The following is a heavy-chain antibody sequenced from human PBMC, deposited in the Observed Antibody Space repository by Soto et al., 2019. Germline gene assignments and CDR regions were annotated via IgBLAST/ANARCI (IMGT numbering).Heavy chain of an antibody. Sequence: TGGSLRLSCAASGFTFSSYAMSWVRQAPGKGLEWVSAISGSGGSTYYADSVKGRFTISRDNSKNTLYLQMNSLRAEDTAVYYCARREWLSSGWFDPWGQGTLVTVSS. D-gene: IGHD3-3*01. CDR3: ARREWLSSGWFDP. J-gene: IGHJ5*02. V-gene: IGHV3-23*01. CDR1: GFTFSSYA. CDR2: ISGSGGST.